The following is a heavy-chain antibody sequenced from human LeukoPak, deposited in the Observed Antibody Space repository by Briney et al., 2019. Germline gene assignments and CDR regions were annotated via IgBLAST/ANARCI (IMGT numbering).Heavy chain of an antibody. J-gene: IGHJ4*02. CDR3: ARAHNWKYGTFDY. V-gene: IGHV3-21*01. CDR1: GFTFSNAW. D-gene: IGHD1-7*01. Sequence: GGSLRLSCAASGFTFSNAWMSWVRQAPGKGLEWVSSITSSSSYIYYADSVKGRFTISRDNAKNSLFLQMNSLRAEDTAVYYCARAHNWKYGTFDYWGQGTLVTVSS. CDR2: ITSSSSYI.